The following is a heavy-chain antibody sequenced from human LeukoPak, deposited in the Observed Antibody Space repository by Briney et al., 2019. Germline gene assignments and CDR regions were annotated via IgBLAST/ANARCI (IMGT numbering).Heavy chain of an antibody. CDR3: ARDQYYYDSSGYHDY. J-gene: IGHJ4*02. Sequence: PGGSLRLSCAASGFTFSSYGRRWVRQAPGKGLEWVAVIWYDGSNKYYADSVKGRFTLSRDNSKTTLYLQMNSLRAEDTAVYYCARDQYYYDSSGYHDYWGQGTLVTVSS. V-gene: IGHV3-33*01. D-gene: IGHD3-22*01. CDR2: IWYDGSNK. CDR1: GFTFSSYG.